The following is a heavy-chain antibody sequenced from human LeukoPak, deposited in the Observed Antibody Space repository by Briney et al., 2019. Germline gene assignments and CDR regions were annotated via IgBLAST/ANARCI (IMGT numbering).Heavy chain of an antibody. Sequence: GGSLRLSCAASGFTFSSYAVSWVRQAPGKGLEWVSAISGSGGSTYYADSVKGRFTISRDNSKNTLYLQMNGLRAEDTAVYYCAKDLVLRYFDWFYFDYWGQGTLVTVSS. CDR2: ISGSGGST. CDR3: AKDLVLRYFDWFYFDY. J-gene: IGHJ4*02. V-gene: IGHV3-23*01. D-gene: IGHD3-9*01. CDR1: GFTFSSYA.